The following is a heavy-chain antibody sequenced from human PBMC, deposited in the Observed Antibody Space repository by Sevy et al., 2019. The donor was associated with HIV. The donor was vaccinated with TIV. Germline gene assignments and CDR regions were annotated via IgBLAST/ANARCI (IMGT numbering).Heavy chain of an antibody. J-gene: IGHJ6*02. CDR2: ISAYNGNT. CDR1: GYTFTSYG. CDR3: ARDIQQLVYYYGMDV. Sequence: ASVKVSCKASGYTFTSYGISWVRQAPGQGLEWMGWISAYNGNTNYAQKLQGRVTMTTDTSTSTAYMELRSLRSDDMAVYYCARDIQQLVYYYGMDVWGQGTTVTVSS. D-gene: IGHD6-13*01. V-gene: IGHV1-18*03.